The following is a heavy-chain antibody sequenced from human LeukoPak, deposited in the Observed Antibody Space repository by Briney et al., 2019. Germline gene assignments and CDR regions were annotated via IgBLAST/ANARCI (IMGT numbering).Heavy chain of an antibody. J-gene: IGHJ3*02. Sequence: PSETLSLTCTVSGGSINYGGWIRQPPGKGLEWIGSLYYSGTTHYNPSLKSRVTISVDTSKNQFSLKLSSVTAADTAVYYCARGRPAASNAFDIWGQGTMVTVSS. V-gene: IGHV4-39*01. CDR1: GGSINY. CDR2: LYYSGTT. CDR3: ARGRPAASNAFDI. D-gene: IGHD2-2*01.